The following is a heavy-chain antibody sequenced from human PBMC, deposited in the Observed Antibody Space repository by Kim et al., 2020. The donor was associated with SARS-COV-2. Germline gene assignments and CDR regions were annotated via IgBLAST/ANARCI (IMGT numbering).Heavy chain of an antibody. D-gene: IGHD2-8*01. CDR3: ARGNGMDV. CDR1: GFSLSNYW. J-gene: IGHJ6*02. V-gene: IGHV3-74*01. CDR2: IKSDGSST. Sequence: GGSLRLSCAASGFSLSNYWMHWVRQAPGKGLVWVSRIKSDGSSTSNADSVKGRFTNSRDNAKNTLYLQMNSLRAEDTAVYYCARGNGMDVWGQGTTVTVSS.